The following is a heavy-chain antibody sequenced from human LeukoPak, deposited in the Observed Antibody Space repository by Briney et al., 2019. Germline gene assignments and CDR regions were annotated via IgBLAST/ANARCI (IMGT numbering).Heavy chain of an antibody. J-gene: IGHJ3*02. D-gene: IGHD3/OR15-3a*01. Sequence: SETLSLTCTVSSGSINTSNYYWGWIRQPPGKGLEWIGNIFYRGGTYYSPSLKSRVTISLDTSRNQFSLNLNSVTAADTAVYYCAKSNGYDLVDIWGQGTMVTVSS. V-gene: IGHV4-39*07. CDR3: AKSNGYDLVDI. CDR2: IFYRGGT. CDR1: SGSINTSNYY.